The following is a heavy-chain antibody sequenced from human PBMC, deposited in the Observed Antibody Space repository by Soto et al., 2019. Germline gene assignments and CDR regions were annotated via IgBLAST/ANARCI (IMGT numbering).Heavy chain of an antibody. D-gene: IGHD1-26*01. CDR2: IWYDGSNK. CDR1: GFTFSSYG. V-gene: IGHV3-33*01. Sequence: GGSLRLSCAASGFTFSSYGMHWVRQAPGKGLEWVAVIWYDGSNKYYADSVKGRFTISRDNSKNTLYLQMNSLRAEDTAVYYCARDEAWVKGGFDYWGQGPLGTVSS. CDR3: ARDEAWVKGGFDY. J-gene: IGHJ4*02.